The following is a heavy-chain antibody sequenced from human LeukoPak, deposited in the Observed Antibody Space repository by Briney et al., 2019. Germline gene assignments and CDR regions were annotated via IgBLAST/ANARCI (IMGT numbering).Heavy chain of an antibody. CDR2: ISYTGST. D-gene: IGHD3-16*02. CDR1: GGSINSDH. CDR3: ASVRGLGVITPYLDY. J-gene: IGHJ4*02. Sequence: PAETLSLTCTVSGGSINSDHWSWIRQPPGKGLEWIGCISYTGSTHYNPSLKSRVTILVDTSKNHFSLKLSSVTAADTAVYYCASVRGLGVITPYLDYWGQGTLVPVSS. V-gene: IGHV4-59*08.